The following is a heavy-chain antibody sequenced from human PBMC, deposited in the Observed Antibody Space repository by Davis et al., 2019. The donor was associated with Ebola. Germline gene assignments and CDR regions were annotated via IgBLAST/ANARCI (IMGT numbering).Heavy chain of an antibody. CDR2: ISYDGSNK. J-gene: IGHJ4*02. Sequence: GESLKISCAASGFTFSSYGMHWVRQAPGKGLEWVAVISYDGSNKYYADSVKGRFTTSRDNSKNTLYLQMNSLRAEDTAVYYCARAPYVSDRKTVDNWGQGTLVTVSS. CDR1: GFTFSSYG. CDR3: ARAPYVSDRKTVDN. V-gene: IGHV3-30*03. D-gene: IGHD1-14*01.